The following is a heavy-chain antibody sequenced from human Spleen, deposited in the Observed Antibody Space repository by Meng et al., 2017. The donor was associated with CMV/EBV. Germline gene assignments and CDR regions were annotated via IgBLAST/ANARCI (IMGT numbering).Heavy chain of an antibody. Sequence: EVQLVESGGGLVKPGGSLRLSCAASGFTFSSYRMKWVRQAPGKGLEWVSSISSSSSYIYYADSVKGRFTISRDNAKNFLYLQMNSLRAEDTAVYYCARDVDRSWYYDYWGQGTLVTVSS. D-gene: IGHD3-9*01. CDR3: ARDVDRSWYYDY. CDR1: GFTFSSYR. CDR2: ISSSSSYI. J-gene: IGHJ4*02. V-gene: IGHV3-21*02.